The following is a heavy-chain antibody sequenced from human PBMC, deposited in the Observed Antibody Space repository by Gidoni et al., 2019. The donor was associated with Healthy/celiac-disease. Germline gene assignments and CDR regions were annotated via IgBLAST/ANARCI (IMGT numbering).Heavy chain of an antibody. CDR2: ISYDGSNK. Sequence: QVQLVESGGGVVQPGRSLRLSCVASGFTFSSYGMHWVRQAPGKGLEWVAVISYDGSNKYYADSVKGRFTISRDNSKNTLYLQMNSLRAEDTAVYYCAKEGFYSSSSRHYYYGMDVWGQGTTVTVSS. V-gene: IGHV3-30*18. D-gene: IGHD6-6*01. J-gene: IGHJ6*02. CDR3: AKEGFYSSSSRHYYYGMDV. CDR1: GFTFSSYG.